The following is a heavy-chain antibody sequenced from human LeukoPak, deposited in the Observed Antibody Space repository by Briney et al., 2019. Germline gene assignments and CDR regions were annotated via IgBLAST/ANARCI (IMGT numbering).Heavy chain of an antibody. Sequence: ASVKVSCKASGYTFTGYYMHWVRQAPGQGLEWMGWINPNSGATNYAQKFQGRVTMTRDTSISTASMELSSLKPDDPSVYYCAKNSWKGGGCHFLDFGLRGPWTPVTCSS. CDR2: INPNSGAT. J-gene: IGHJ2*01. V-gene: IGHV1-2*02. CDR1: GYTFTGYY. D-gene: IGHD4-23*01. CDR3: AKNSWKGGGCHFLDFGL.